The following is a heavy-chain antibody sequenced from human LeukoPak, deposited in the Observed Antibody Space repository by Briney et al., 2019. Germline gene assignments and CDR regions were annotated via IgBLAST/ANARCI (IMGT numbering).Heavy chain of an antibody. CDR2: IIPIFGTA. CDR3: AREGIYCSSTSCYGPPSGYYYYGMDV. J-gene: IGHJ6*02. Sequence: ASVTVSCKASGGTFSSYAISWVRQAPGQGLEWMGGIIPIFGTANYAQKFQGRVTITADESTSTAYMELSSLRSEDTAVYYCAREGIYCSSTSCYGPPSGYYYYGMDVWGQGTTVTVSS. V-gene: IGHV1-69*13. CDR1: GGTFSSYA. D-gene: IGHD2-2*01.